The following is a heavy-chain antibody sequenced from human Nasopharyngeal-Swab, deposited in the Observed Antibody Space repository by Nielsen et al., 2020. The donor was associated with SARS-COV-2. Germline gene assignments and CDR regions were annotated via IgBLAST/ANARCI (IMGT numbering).Heavy chain of an antibody. J-gene: IGHJ4*02. CDR3: ARDGGIAVAGTDY. Sequence: GESLKISCAASGFTFSSYAMSWVRQAPGKGLEWVSYISSSGSTIYYADSVKGRFTISRDNAKNSLYLQMNSLRAEDTAVYYCARDGGIAVAGTDYWGQGTLVTVSS. V-gene: IGHV3-48*04. CDR2: ISSSGSTI. CDR1: GFTFSSYA. D-gene: IGHD6-19*01.